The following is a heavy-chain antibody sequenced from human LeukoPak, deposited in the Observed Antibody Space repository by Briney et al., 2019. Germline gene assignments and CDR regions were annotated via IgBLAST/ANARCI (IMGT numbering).Heavy chain of an antibody. CDR2: VYYSGST. CDR3: ATSYGGHGNVFDY. V-gene: IGHV4-39*01. CDR1: GDSISSSNYY. D-gene: IGHD4-23*01. Sequence: SETLSLTCTVSGDSISSSNYYWGWIRQPPGKGLDWIGNVYYSGSTFYNPSLKGRVTISVDTSKNQCSLKLGSVTAADTAVYYCATSYGGHGNVFDYWGQGTLVTVSS. J-gene: IGHJ4*02.